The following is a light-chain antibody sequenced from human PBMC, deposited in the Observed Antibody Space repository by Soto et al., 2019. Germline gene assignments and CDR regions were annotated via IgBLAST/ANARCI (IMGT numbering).Light chain of an antibody. CDR2: DAS. Sequence: EIVLTQSPGTLSLSAVERATLSCRASQSVSSNYLAWYQQKPGQPPRLLLSDASSRATGIPDRFIGSGSGTDFTLTISSLEPEYFAVYYCQHYGRSPPAWTFGQGTKVEIK. CDR1: QSVSSNY. V-gene: IGKV3-20*01. CDR3: QHYGRSPPAWT. J-gene: IGKJ1*01.